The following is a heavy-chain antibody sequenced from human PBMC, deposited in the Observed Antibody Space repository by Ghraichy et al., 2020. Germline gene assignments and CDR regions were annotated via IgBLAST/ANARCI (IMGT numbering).Heavy chain of an antibody. CDR3: GITTYYYYGMDV. Sequence: GESLNISCTASGFSFGDYAMSWVRQAPGKGLEWVGFIRSKAYGGTIEYAASVKGRFTISSDDSKSIAYLQMNSLKTEDTAVYYCGITTYYYYGMDVWGQGTTVTVSS. D-gene: IGHD3-10*01. V-gene: IGHV3-49*04. J-gene: IGHJ6*02. CDR1: GFSFGDYA. CDR2: IRSKAYGGTI.